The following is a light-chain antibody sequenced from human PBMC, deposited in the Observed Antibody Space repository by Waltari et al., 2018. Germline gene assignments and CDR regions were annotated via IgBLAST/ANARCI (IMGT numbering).Light chain of an antibody. CDR2: KVD. V-gene: IGLV2-8*01. CDR1: SSDVGGYAN. Sequence: QPALTQPPSASGSPGHSFTIPCTGTSSDVGGYANVRWYQQHPGTTPKLILYKVDKRPSGVPDRFSGSKSGNTASLTVSGLQAEDESNYYCSSYAGTNKYVLFGGGTKLTVL. CDR3: SSYAGTNKYVL. J-gene: IGLJ2*01.